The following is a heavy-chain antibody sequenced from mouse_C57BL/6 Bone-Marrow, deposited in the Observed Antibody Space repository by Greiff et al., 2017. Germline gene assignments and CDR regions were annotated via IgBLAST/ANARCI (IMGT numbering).Heavy chain of an antibody. V-gene: IGHV1-64*01. CDR3: ARRFLTTVVHY. CDR1: GYTFPSYW. D-gene: IGHD1-1*01. J-gene: IGHJ2*01. Sequence: QVQLQQPGAELVKPGASVKLSCKASGYTFPSYWMHWVKQRPGQGLEWIGMIHPNSGSTNYNEKFKSKATLTVDQSSSTAYMQLSSLTSEDSAVYYCARRFLTTVVHYWGQGTTLTVSS. CDR2: IHPNSGST.